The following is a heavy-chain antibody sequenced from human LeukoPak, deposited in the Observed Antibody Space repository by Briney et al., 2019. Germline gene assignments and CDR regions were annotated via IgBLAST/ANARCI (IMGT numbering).Heavy chain of an antibody. CDR2: VRYGGSIK. D-gene: IGHD3-9*01. Sequence: GRSLRLSCAASGYTFSAYAMYWILQAPGRGLEWVAFVRYGGSIKYYADSVKGRFTISRDNSKNTLYLQMNSLRAEDTAVYCCAKDLGGEYNIFDYWGQGTLVTVSS. CDR1: GYTFSAYA. V-gene: IGHV3-30*02. CDR3: AKDLGGEYNIFDY. J-gene: IGHJ4*02.